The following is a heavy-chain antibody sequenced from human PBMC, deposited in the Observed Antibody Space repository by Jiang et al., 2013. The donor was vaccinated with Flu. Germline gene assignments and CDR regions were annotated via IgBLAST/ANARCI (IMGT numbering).Heavy chain of an antibody. J-gene: IGHJ6*02. CDR2: ISSSSSYI. CDR1: GFTFSSYS. V-gene: IGHV3-21*01. Sequence: GLVKPGGSLRLSCAASGFTFSSYSMNWVRQAPGKGLEWVSSISSSSSYIYYADSVKGRFTISRDNAKNSLYLQMNSLRAEDTAVYYCARVRADSYGHLWYYYYGMDVWGQGTTVTVSS. D-gene: IGHD5-18*01. CDR3: ARVRADSYGHLWYYYYGMDV.